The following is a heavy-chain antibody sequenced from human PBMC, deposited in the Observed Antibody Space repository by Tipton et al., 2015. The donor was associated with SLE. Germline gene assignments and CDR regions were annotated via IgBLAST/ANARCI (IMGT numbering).Heavy chain of an antibody. CDR3: AKDFYSGHEDT. V-gene: IGHV3-30*02. D-gene: IGHD3-3*01. CDR2: IRYDGNQK. J-gene: IGHJ5*02. CDR1: GFTFSTYG. Sequence: SLRLSCAASGFTFSTYGMHWVRQAPGKGLEWVAFIRYDGNQKFYADSVKGRFTISRDNAKDMLFLQMNSLRAEDSAVYYCAKDFYSGHEDTWGQGTKVTVSS.